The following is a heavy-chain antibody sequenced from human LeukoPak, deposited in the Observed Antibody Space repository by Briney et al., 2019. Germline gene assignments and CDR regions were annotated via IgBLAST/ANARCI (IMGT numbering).Heavy chain of an antibody. CDR3: AKEMYSSSWYWFDY. CDR2: ISGSGGST. J-gene: IGHJ4*02. D-gene: IGHD6-13*01. Sequence: GGSLRLSCAASVFTFSGYAMSWVRQTPGKGLGWVSAISGSGGSTYYADSVKGRFTISRDNSKNALYLQMNSLRAEDTAVYYCAKEMYSSSWYWFDYWGQGTLVTVSS. CDR1: VFTFSGYA. V-gene: IGHV3-23*01.